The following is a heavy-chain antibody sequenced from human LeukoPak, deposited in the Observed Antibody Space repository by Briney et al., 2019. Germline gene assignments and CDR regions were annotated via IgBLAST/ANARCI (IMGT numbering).Heavy chain of an antibody. CDR1: GYSFTSYW. J-gene: IGHJ5*02. CDR3: ARRGLAAAYNWFDP. D-gene: IGHD6-13*01. Sequence: RGESLKISCKGSGYSFTSYWIGWVRQMPGKGLEWRGIIYPGDSDTRYSPSFQGQVTISADKSITTAYLQWTSLKASDTAMYYCARRGLAAAYNWFDPWGQGTLVTVSS. V-gene: IGHV5-51*01. CDR2: IYPGDSDT.